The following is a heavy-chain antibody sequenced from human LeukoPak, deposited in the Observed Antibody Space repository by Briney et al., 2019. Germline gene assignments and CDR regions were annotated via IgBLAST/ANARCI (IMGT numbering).Heavy chain of an antibody. CDR1: GFTFSSFW. CDR2: TNSDGTTT. D-gene: IGHD4-23*01. J-gene: IGHJ3*01. V-gene: IGHV3-74*01. CDR3: ARDYGGNRRAFDV. Sequence: GGSLRLSCAASGFTFSSFWMHWVRQGPGKGLVWFSRTNSDGTTTIYADSVKGRFIMYRDNAKNTVHLQMNSLRAEDTAVYYCARDYGGNRRAFDVWGQGTMVTVSS.